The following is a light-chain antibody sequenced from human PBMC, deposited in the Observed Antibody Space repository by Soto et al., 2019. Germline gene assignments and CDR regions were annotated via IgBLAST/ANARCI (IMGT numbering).Light chain of an antibody. CDR3: AAWDDSLNGVV. V-gene: IGLV1-44*01. CDR2: GNN. CDR1: SSNIGSNT. Sequence: QSVLTQPPSASGTPGQRVTICCSGSSSNIGSNTVNWYKQLPGTAPKLLIYGNNQRPSGVPDRFSGSKSGTSASLAISGLQSEDEADYYCAAWDDSLNGVVFGGGTKLPVL. J-gene: IGLJ2*01.